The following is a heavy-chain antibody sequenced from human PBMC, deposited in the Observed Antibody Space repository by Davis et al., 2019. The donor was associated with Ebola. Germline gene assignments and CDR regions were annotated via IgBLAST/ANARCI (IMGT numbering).Heavy chain of an antibody. CDR1: GFTFSSYA. CDR3: AKKAGFDY. CDR2: ISGSGGST. V-gene: IGHV3-23*01. J-gene: IGHJ4*02. Sequence: GESLKISCAASGFTFSSYAMSWVRQAPGNGLEWVSAISGSGGSTYYADSVKGRFTISRDNSKHTLYLQMNSLRAEDTAVYYCAKKAGFDYWGQGTLVTVSS.